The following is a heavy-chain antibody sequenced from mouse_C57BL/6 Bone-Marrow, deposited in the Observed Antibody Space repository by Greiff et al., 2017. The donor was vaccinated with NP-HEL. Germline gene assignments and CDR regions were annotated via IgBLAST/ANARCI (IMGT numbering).Heavy chain of an antibody. D-gene: IGHD1-1*01. J-gene: IGHJ4*01. CDR2: IYPRSGYT. CDR3: AALRNY. V-gene: IGHV1-81*01. CDR1: GYTFTSYG. Sequence: QVQLKQSGAELVRPGASVKLSCKASGYTFTSYGIRWVKQSTGQGLEWIGEIYPRSGYTYYNEKFKGKATLTADKSSSTAYMELRSLTSEDSAVYFCAALRNYWGQGTSVTVSS.